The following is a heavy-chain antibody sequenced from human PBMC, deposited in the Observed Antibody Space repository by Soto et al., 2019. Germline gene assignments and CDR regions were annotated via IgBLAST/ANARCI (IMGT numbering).Heavy chain of an antibody. J-gene: IGHJ4*02. D-gene: IGHD5-12*01. CDR1: GGSVSSGSYY. CDR3: ARMGYSRYDYVPPFDY. Sequence: PSETLSLTCTVSGGSVSSGSYYWSWIRQPPGKGLEWIGYIYYSGSTNYNPSLKSRVTISVDTSKNQFSLKLSSVTAADTAVYYCARMGYSRYDYVPPFDYWGQGTLVTVSS. V-gene: IGHV4-61*01. CDR2: IYYSGST.